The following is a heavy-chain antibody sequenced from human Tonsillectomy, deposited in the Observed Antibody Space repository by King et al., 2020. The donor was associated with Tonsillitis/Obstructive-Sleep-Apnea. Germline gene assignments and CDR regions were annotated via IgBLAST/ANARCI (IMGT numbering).Heavy chain of an antibody. Sequence: VQLVESGGGLVKPGGSLRLSCAASGFTLSNAWMSWVRQAPGRGVEWVGRIKSTSDCGTADYTAPVKGRFTISRDYSKNTLYLQMNSLKTEDAALYYCSASTVSGAFDIWGQGTVVTVSS. CDR2: IKSTSDCGTA. J-gene: IGHJ3*02. V-gene: IGHV3-15*01. CDR3: SASTVSGAFDI. D-gene: IGHD4-17*01. CDR1: GFTLSNAW.